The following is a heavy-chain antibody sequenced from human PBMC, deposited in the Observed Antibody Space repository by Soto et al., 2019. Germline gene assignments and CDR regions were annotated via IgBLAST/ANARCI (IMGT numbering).Heavy chain of an antibody. Sequence: ASVKVSCKASRYTFTSYDTNWVRQATGQGLEWMGWMNPNSGNTGYAQKFQGRVTMTRNTSISTAYMELSSLRSEDTAVYYCARGLERYSYGSEYDYWGQGTLVTVSS. D-gene: IGHD5-18*01. CDR3: ARGLERYSYGSEYDY. CDR2: MNPNSGNT. V-gene: IGHV1-8*01. CDR1: RYTFTSYD. J-gene: IGHJ4*02.